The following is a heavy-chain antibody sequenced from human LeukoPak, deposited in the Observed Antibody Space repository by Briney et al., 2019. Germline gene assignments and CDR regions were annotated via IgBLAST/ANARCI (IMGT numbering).Heavy chain of an antibody. V-gene: IGHV3-30-3*01. CDR2: ISYDGSNK. CDR3: ARDYSPRLDIVALYYFDY. D-gene: IGHD5-12*01. Sequence: GGSLRLSCAASGFTFSSYAMHWVRQAPVKGLEWLAVISYDGSNKFYADSVKGRFTISRDNSRNTLYLQVNSLRAEDTAVYYCARDYSPRLDIVALYYFDYWGQGTLVTVSS. CDR1: GFTFSSYA. J-gene: IGHJ4*02.